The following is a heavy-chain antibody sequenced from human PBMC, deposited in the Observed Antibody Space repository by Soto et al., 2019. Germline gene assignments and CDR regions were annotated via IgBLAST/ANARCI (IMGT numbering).Heavy chain of an antibody. Sequence: SETLSLTCTVSGGAISSGGYYWSWIRQHPGKGLEWIGYIYYSGSTYYHPSLKSRVTISVDPSKNQFSLKLSSVTAAATAVYYCARDRAGTTSNWFDPWGQGTLVTVSS. CDR2: IYYSGST. D-gene: IGHD1-7*01. J-gene: IGHJ5*02. CDR3: ARDRAGTTSNWFDP. V-gene: IGHV4-31*03. CDR1: GGAISSGGYY.